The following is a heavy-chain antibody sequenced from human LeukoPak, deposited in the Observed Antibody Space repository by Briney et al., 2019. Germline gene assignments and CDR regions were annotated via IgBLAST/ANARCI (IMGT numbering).Heavy chain of an antibody. J-gene: IGHJ4*02. CDR3: AKAMAGSTYYFDS. CDR1: GFTFSSYA. Sequence: GGSLRLPCAASGFTFSSYAMNWVRQAPGKGLEWVSAISASGGSTYYADSVKGRFTISRDTSKNTLYLQMSSLRGEDTAVYYCAKAMAGSTYYFDSWGQGTLVTVSS. D-gene: IGHD6-19*01. V-gene: IGHV3-23*01. CDR2: ISASGGST.